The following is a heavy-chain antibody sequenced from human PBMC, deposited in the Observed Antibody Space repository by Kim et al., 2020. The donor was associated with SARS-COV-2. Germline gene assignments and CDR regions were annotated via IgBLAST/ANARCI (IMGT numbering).Heavy chain of an antibody. J-gene: IGHJ4*02. CDR2: MNPNSGNT. V-gene: IGHV1-8*01. D-gene: IGHD2-15*01. CDR1: GYTFTSYD. CDR3: VTFGVVVAATPY. Sequence: ASVKVSCKASGYTFTSYDINWVRQATGQGLEWMGWMNPNSGNTGYAQKFQGRVTMTRNTSISTAYMELSSLRSEDTAVYYCVTFGVVVAATPYWAQGTLVTVSS.